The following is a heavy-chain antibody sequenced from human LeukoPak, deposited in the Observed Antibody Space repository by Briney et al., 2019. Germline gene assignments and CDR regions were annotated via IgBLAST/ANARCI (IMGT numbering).Heavy chain of an antibody. CDR1: GFTFSNYA. Sequence: PGGSLRLSCAASGFTFSNYAMHWVRQAPGKGLEWVAVISYGGNNKYYADSVKGRFTISRDNSKNTLYLQMNSLRAEDTAVYYCAKSKDYGDAADAFDIWGQGTMVTVSS. V-gene: IGHV3-30-3*02. CDR3: AKSKDYGDAADAFDI. J-gene: IGHJ3*02. D-gene: IGHD4-17*01. CDR2: ISYGGNNK.